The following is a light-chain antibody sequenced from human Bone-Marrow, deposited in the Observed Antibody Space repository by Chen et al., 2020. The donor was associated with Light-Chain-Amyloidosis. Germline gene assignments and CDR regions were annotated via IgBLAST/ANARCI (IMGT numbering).Light chain of an antibody. Sequence: IVLTQSPGTLSLSPGETATLSCRASQNLHNNWVAWYQQSPGQAPRLLIFGASSRASDIPQRFSGSGSVSDFTPPISGLEPEDFAVYYCQQYRRSPRTFGQGTRVEI. V-gene: IGKV3-20*01. CDR1: QNLHNNW. CDR3: QQYRRSPRT. J-gene: IGKJ1*01. CDR2: GAS.